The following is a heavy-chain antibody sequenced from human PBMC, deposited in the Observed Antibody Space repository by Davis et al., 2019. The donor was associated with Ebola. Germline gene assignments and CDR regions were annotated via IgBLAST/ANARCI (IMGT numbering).Heavy chain of an antibody. Sequence: MPSETLSLTCTVSGGSISSYYWSWIRQPPGKGLEWIGYIYYSGSTNYNPSLKSRVTISVDTSKNQFSLKLSSVTAADTAVYYCARQWGGQLVAPYGMDVWGQGTTVTVSS. V-gene: IGHV4-59*08. CDR2: IYYSGST. D-gene: IGHD6-6*01. CDR3: ARQWGGQLVAPYGMDV. J-gene: IGHJ6*02. CDR1: GGSISSYY.